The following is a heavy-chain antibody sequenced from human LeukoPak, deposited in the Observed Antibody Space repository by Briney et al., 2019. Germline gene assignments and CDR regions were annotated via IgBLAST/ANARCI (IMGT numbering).Heavy chain of an antibody. CDR2: IHSSGST. V-gene: IGHV4-59*08. Sequence: KPSETLSFTCTGSGCSISSYHWSWIRQPPGKELVWIGYIHSSGSTKYNPSLKSRVTISVDTSKNQFSLKMSFVTAADTAVYYCARHAGSSTSWLDYWGQGTLVTVSS. CDR3: ARHAGSSTSWLDY. CDR1: GCSISSYH. J-gene: IGHJ4*02. D-gene: IGHD6-13*01.